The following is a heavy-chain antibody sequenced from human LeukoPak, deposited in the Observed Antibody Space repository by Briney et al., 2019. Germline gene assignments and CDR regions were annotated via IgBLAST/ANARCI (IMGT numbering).Heavy chain of an antibody. CDR3: ARDHRKQYSYYYYMDV. D-gene: IGHD6-19*01. V-gene: IGHV1-8*03. CDR1: GYTFTSYD. Sequence: GASVKVSCKASGYTFTSYDINWVRQATGQGLEWMGWMNPNSGNTGYAQKFQGRVTITRNTSISTAYMELSSLRSEDTAVYYCARDHRKQYSYYYYMDVWGKGTTVTVSS. CDR2: MNPNSGNT. J-gene: IGHJ6*03.